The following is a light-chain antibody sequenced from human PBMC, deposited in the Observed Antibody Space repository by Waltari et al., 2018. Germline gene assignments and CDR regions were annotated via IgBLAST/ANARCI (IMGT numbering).Light chain of an antibody. V-gene: IGLV2-8*01. CDR2: EVS. CDR3: SSYAGSINFYV. Sequence: QSALRHPPSAPGPPGKSLTTPAPGTSSHVGAFMDVTWYQQHPDKAPKLIIFEVSKRPSGVPDRFSGSKSGNTASLTVSGLQADDEADYYCSSYAGSINFYVFGTGTKVSVL. CDR1: SSHVGAFMD. J-gene: IGLJ1*01.